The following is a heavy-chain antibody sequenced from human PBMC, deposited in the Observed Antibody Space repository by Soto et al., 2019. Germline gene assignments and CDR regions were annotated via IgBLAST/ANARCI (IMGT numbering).Heavy chain of an antibody. Sequence: QVQLVQSGAEMKKPGSSVKVSCQSSGGTFNTYAMNWVRQAPGQGPEWMGDISPMFGAANYAPKFQGRVTITADEPTGTSYMQLSSLTSEDTAQYFCAREVQVHTPAFVYWGQGTLVTVSS. CDR3: AREVQVHTPAFVY. V-gene: IGHV1-69*19. CDR1: GGTFNTYA. J-gene: IGHJ4*02. CDR2: ISPMFGAA. D-gene: IGHD3-10*01.